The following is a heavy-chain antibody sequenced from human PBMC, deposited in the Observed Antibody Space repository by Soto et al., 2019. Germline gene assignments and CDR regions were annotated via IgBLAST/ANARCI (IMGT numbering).Heavy chain of an antibody. CDR2: IKQDGSEE. J-gene: IGHJ4*02. V-gene: IGHV3-7*01. CDR3: ARATIAAADLPQRY. D-gene: IGHD6-13*01. CDR1: GFTFRSYW. Sequence: GGSLRLSCAASGFTFRSYWMSWVRRAPGRGLEWVANIKQDGSEEYYVDSVKGRFTISRDNAMNSLYLQMNSLRAEDTAIYYCARATIAAADLPQRYWGQGTLVTVSS.